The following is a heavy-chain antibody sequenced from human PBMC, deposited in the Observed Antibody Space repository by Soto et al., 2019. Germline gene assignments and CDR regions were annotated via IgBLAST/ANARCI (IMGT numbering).Heavy chain of an antibody. J-gene: IGHJ4*02. CDR1: GGTFSSYA. V-gene: IGHV1-69*13. D-gene: IGHD6-13*01. CDR3: AREVAGTGYFDY. CDR2: IIPIFGTA. Sequence: SVKVSCKASGGTFSSYAISWVRQAPGQGLEWMGGIIPIFGTANYAQKFQGRVTITADESTSTAYMELSSLRSEDTAVYYCAREVAGTGYFDYWGQGTLVTVSS.